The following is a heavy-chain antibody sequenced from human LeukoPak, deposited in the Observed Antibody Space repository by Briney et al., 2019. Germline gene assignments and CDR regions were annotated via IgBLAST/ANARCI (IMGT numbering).Heavy chain of an antibody. CDR2: ISSSSSTI. V-gene: IGHV3-48*01. J-gene: IGHJ6*03. D-gene: IGHD2-2*01. CDR1: GFTFSSYS. CDR3: ARAILGYCSSTSCYRTDYYYYYYMDV. Sequence: GGSLRLSCAASGFTFSSYSMNWVRQAPGKGLEWVSYISSSSSTIYYADSVKGRFTISRDNAKNSLYLQMNSLRAEDTAVYYCARAILGYCSSTSCYRTDYYYYYYMDVWGKGTTVTVSS.